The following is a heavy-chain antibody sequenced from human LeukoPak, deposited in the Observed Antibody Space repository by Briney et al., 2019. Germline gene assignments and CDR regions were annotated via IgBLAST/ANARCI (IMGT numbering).Heavy chain of an antibody. D-gene: IGHD3-10*01. CDR1: GGSFSGYY. V-gene: IGHV4-34*01. Sequence: SETLSLTCAVYGGSFSGYYWSWIRQLPGKGLEWIGEINHSGSTNYNPSLKSRVTISVDTSKNQFSLKLSSVTAADTAVYYCARSGYYGSGSLPDYWGQGTLVTVSS. CDR3: ARSGYYGSGSLPDY. CDR2: INHSGST. J-gene: IGHJ4*02.